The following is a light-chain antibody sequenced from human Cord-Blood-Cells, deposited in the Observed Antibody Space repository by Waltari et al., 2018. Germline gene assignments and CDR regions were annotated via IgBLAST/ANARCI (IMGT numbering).Light chain of an antibody. Sequence: AIQMTQSPASLSASVGVRVTLTCRASQGLRNDLGWYHQKPAKVPKLLFYAASSLQSGVPSRFSGSGSATDLTLTISSLQSEDITTYYCLQDYNYPLTYGGGTKVEIK. J-gene: IGKJ4*02. CDR1: QGLRND. V-gene: IGKV1-6*01. CDR2: AAS. CDR3: LQDYNYPLT.